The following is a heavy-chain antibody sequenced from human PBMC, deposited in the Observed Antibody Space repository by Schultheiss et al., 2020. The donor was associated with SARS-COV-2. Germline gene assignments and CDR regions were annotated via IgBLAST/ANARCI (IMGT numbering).Heavy chain of an antibody. J-gene: IGHJ4*02. Sequence: ASVKVSCKASGYTFTGYYIHWVRQAPGQGLEWMGIINPSGGSTSYAQKFQGRVTITADESTSTAYMELSSLRSEDTAVYYCAREGVEGYWGQGTLVTVSS. V-gene: IGHV1-46*01. CDR1: GYTFTGYY. D-gene: IGHD2-8*01. CDR3: AREGVEGY. CDR2: INPSGGST.